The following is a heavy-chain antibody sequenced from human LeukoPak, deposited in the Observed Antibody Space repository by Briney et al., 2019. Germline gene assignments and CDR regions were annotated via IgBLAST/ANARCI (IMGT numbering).Heavy chain of an antibody. J-gene: IGHJ4*02. CDR3: ARALTQQPGFFDY. D-gene: IGHD6-13*01. V-gene: IGHV1-69*02. CDR1: GGTFSSYT. Sequence: ASVKVSCKASGGTFSSYTISWVRQAPGQGLEWMGRILPILGIANYAQKFQGRVTITADKSTSTAYMELSSLRSEDTAVYYCARALTQQPGFFDYWGQGTLVTVSS. CDR2: ILPILGIA.